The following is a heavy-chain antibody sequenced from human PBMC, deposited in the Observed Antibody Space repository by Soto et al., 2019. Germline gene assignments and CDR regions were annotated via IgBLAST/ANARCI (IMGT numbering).Heavy chain of an antibody. CDR3: ASLYCTNGVCPFDY. V-gene: IGHV4-59*08. D-gene: IGHD2-8*01. CDR2: IYYSGST. Sequence: PSETLSLTCTVSGGSISSYYWSWIRQPPGKGLEWIGYIYYSGSTNYNPSLKSRVTISVDTSKNQFSLKLSSVTAADTAVYYCASLYCTNGVCPFDYWGQGTLVTVSS. J-gene: IGHJ4*02. CDR1: GGSISSYY.